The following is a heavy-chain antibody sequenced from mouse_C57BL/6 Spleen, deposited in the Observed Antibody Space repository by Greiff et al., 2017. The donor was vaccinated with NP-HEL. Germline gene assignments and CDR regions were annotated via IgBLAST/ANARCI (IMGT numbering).Heavy chain of an antibody. J-gene: IGHJ4*01. CDR2: IYPGDGDT. CDR1: GYAFSSSW. Sequence: VKLMESGPELVKPGASVKISCKASGYAFSSSWMNWVKQRPGKGLEWIGRIYPGDGDTNYNGKFKGKATLTADKSSRTAYMQLSSLTSEDSAVYFCARGDKDYAMDYWGQGTSVTVSS. V-gene: IGHV1-82*01. CDR3: ARGDKDYAMDY.